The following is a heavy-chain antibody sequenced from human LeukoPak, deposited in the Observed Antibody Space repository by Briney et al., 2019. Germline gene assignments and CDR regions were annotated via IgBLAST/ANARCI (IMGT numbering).Heavy chain of an antibody. J-gene: IGHJ4*02. V-gene: IGHV3-66*01. CDR1: GFTVSNNY. D-gene: IGHD6-19*01. Sequence: GGSLRLSCAASGFTVSNNYMSWVRQAPGKGLEWVSVIYSGGSTYYADSVKGRFTISRDNSKNTLYLQMNSLRAEDTAVYYCARDSVAGTSLGYWGQGTLVTVSS. CDR2: IYSGGST. CDR3: ARDSVAGTSLGY.